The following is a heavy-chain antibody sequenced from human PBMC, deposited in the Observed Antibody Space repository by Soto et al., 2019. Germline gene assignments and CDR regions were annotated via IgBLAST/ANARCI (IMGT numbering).Heavy chain of an antibody. Sequence: SETLSLTCTVSGGSISSYYWSWIRQPPGKGLEWIGYIYYSGSTNYNPSLKSRVTISVDTSKNQFSLKLSSVTAADTAVYYCARHDNDYIWGSYRFWFDYWGQGTLVTVSS. CDR3: ARHDNDYIWGSYRFWFDY. CDR1: GGSISSYY. D-gene: IGHD3-16*02. CDR2: IYYSGST. V-gene: IGHV4-59*08. J-gene: IGHJ4*02.